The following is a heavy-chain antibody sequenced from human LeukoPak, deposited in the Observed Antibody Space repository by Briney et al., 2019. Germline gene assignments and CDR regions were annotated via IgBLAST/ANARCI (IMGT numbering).Heavy chain of an antibody. D-gene: IGHD3-10*01. Sequence: PGGSLRLSCAASGFTFSNCWMSWVRQAPGKGLEWVAKIKEDGSDKYYVDSLKGRFTISRDNAKNLLYLHMNNLRVDDTAVYYCARYPPYYYRTSDYYLDFWGQGTLVSVSS. J-gene: IGHJ4*02. CDR2: IKEDGSDK. CDR1: GFTFSNCW. CDR3: ARYPPYYYRTSDYYLDF. V-gene: IGHV3-7*01.